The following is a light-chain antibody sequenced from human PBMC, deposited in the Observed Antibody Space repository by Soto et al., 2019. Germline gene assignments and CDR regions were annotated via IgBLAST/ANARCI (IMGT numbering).Light chain of an antibody. V-gene: IGKV3-20*01. J-gene: IGKJ4*01. Sequence: EIVLTQSPGTLSLSPGERATLSCRASQSVSNSLLAWYQQKPGQAPRLLIYGASNRATGIPDRFSGSGSGTDFTLTISRLEPEDFAVFYCQQYGSSPSTFGGGTKVDIK. CDR3: QQYGSSPST. CDR1: QSVSNSL. CDR2: GAS.